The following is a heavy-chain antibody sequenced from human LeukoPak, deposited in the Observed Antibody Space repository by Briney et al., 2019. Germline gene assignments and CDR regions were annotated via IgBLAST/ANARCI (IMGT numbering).Heavy chain of an antibody. D-gene: IGHD4-17*01. Sequence: ASVKVSCKASGYTFTSYDFNWVRQATGQGLEWMGWMNPNSGNTGYAQKFQGRVTMTRNTSISTAYMELSSLRSEDTAVYYCARNERGGPGVTTGHYYYGMDVWGQGTTVTVSS. J-gene: IGHJ6*02. V-gene: IGHV1-8*01. CDR3: ARNERGGPGVTTGHYYYGMDV. CDR1: GYTFTSYD. CDR2: MNPNSGNT.